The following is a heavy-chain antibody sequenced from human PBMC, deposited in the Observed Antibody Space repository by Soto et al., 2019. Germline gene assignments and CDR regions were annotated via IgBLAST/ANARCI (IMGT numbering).Heavy chain of an antibody. CDR3: ARHEAYFYGSGIDY. Sequence: QLQLQESGPGLVKPSETLSLTCTVSGGSISSSSYYWGWIRQPPGKGLEWIGSIYNSGTTYYNPSLKRRVTMSVETSKNQFSLKLASVTAADTVVYYGARHEAYFYGSGIDYWGQGTLVTVSS. J-gene: IGHJ4*02. CDR1: GGSISSSSYY. D-gene: IGHD3-10*01. CDR2: IYNSGTT. V-gene: IGHV4-39*01.